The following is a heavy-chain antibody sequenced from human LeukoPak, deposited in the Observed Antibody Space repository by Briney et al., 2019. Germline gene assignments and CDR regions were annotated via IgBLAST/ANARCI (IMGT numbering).Heavy chain of an antibody. CDR1: GGSIRPYY. V-gene: IGHV4-59*01. J-gene: IGHJ4*02. D-gene: IGHD6-19*01. CDR2: IYYSGTT. CDR3: ARLPGIAESGKAVDY. Sequence: PSETLSLTCTVSGGSIRPYYWNWIRQPPGKGLEWIGYIYYSGTTKYKPSLESRVTISVDTSKNQFSLKLRSVTAADTAVYYCARLPGIAESGKAVDYWGQGTLVTVSS.